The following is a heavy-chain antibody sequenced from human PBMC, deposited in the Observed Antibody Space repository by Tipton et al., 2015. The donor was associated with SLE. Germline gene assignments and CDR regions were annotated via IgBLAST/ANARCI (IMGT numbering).Heavy chain of an antibody. CDR2: ISSSGSTI. D-gene: IGHD3-3*01. CDR1: GFTFSDYF. V-gene: IGHV3-11*04. CDR3: ATIASVRVALFDY. Sequence: GSLRLSCAASGFTFSDYFMSWIRQAPGKGLEWVSYISSSGSTIYYADSVKGRFTISRDNAKNSLYLQMNSLRAEDTAVYYCATIASVRVALFDYWGQGTLVTDAS. J-gene: IGHJ4*02.